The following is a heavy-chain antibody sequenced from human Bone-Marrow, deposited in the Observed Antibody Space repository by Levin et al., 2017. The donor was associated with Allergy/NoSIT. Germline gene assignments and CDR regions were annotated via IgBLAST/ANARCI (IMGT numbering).Heavy chain of an antibody. Sequence: GESLKISCAASGFTFSSYAMHWVRQAPGKGLEYVSSISTNGGNTYYAISVKGRFTISRDNSRNTLYLQMGSLRADDMAVYYCAREGLNYDILTGYSGASYFDNWGQGTLVTVSS. CDR3: AREGLNYDILTGYSGASYFDN. V-gene: IGHV3-64*01. CDR2: ISTNGGNT. J-gene: IGHJ4*02. CDR1: GFTFSSYA. D-gene: IGHD3-9*01.